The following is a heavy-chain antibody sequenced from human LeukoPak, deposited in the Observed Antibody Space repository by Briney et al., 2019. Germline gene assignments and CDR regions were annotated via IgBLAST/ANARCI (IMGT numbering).Heavy chain of an antibody. D-gene: IGHD3-10*01. CDR3: ARQWFGVDY. CDR2: ITANGGNT. V-gene: IGHV3-64*04. CDR1: GFTFSSYS. J-gene: IGHJ4*02. Sequence: PGGPLRLSCAASGFTFSSYSMNWVRQAPGMGLEFVAAITANGGNTYYGDSVKDRFTISRDNSRNTLYLQMNSLRAEDTAVYYCARQWFGVDYWGQGTLVTVSS.